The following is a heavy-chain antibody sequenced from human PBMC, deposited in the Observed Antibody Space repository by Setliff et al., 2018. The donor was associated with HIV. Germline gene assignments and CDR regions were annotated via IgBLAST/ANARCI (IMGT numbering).Heavy chain of an antibody. CDR3: ARGIAAAGGYFDY. CDR1: GGSISSGGYY. J-gene: IGHJ4*02. Sequence: LSLTCTVSGGSISSGGYYWNWIRQHPGKGLEWIGYIYYSGNTYYNPSLKSRITISLDTSKNQFSLKLSSVTAADTAVYYCARGIAAAGGYFDYWGPGSL. V-gene: IGHV4-31*03. CDR2: IYYSGNT. D-gene: IGHD6-13*01.